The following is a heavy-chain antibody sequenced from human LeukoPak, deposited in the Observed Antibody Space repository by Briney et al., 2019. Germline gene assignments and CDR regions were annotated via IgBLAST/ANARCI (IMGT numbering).Heavy chain of an antibody. J-gene: IGHJ4*02. V-gene: IGHV3-23*01. CDR3: ARLLSIAVAGTGFGY. CDR1: GFTFSSYA. D-gene: IGHD6-19*01. CDR2: INGSGGST. Sequence: QAGGSLRLSCAASGFTFSSYAMSWVRQAPGKGLEWVSAINGSGGSTYYADSVKGRFTISRDNSKNTLYLQMNSLRAEDTAVYYCARLLSIAVAGTGFGYWGQGTLVTVSS.